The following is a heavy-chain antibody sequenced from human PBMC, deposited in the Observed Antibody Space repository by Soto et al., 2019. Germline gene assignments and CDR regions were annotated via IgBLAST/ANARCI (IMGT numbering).Heavy chain of an antibody. CDR3: ARDKITGLFDY. D-gene: IGHD2-8*02. Sequence: SETLSLTCAVYGGSFIGDYWTWILQPPGTGLEWIGEINHSGSTNYNPSLKSRVTISVDTSKNQFSLKLTSVTAADTAVYYCARDKITGLFDYWGQGTLVTVSS. J-gene: IGHJ4*02. CDR2: INHSGST. CDR1: GGSFIGDY. V-gene: IGHV4-34*01.